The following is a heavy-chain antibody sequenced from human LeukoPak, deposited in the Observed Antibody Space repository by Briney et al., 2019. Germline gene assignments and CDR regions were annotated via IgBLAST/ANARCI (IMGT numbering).Heavy chain of an antibody. D-gene: IGHD3-9*01. CDR3: ARRHYEILSGYPS. Sequence: ASETLSLTCAVYGGSFSGYYWSWIRQPPGKGLEWIGEINHSGSTNYNPSLKSRVTISVDTSKNQFSLKLSSVTAADTAVYYCARRHYEILSGYPSWGQGILVTVSS. CDR2: INHSGST. V-gene: IGHV4-34*01. CDR1: GGSFSGYY. J-gene: IGHJ4*02.